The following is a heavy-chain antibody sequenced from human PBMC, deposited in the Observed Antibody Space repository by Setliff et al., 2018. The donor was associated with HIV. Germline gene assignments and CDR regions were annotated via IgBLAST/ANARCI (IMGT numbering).Heavy chain of an antibody. CDR2: IYPGDSDT. V-gene: IGHV5-51*01. D-gene: IGHD2-2*01. CDR1: GYTFTNYW. J-gene: IGHJ4*02. Sequence: PGESLKISCKGSGYTFTNYWIGWVRQMPGKGLECMGIIYPGDSDTRYSPSFQGQVTISADESISTAYLQWSSLKASDTAMYYCATPISITSGSAFDYWGQGTLVTVSS. CDR3: ATPISITSGSAFDY.